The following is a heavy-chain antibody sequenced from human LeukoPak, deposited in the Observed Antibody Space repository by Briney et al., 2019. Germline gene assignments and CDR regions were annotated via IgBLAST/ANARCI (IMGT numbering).Heavy chain of an antibody. V-gene: IGHV1-8*01. CDR2: MNPNSGNT. D-gene: IGHD3-22*01. CDR3: ARGPYYYDSSGNQIDY. Sequence: ASVKVSCKASGCTFTSYDINWVRQATGQGLEWMGWMNPNSGNTGYAQKFQGRVTMTRNTSISTAYMELSSLRSEDTAVYYCARGPYYYDSSGNQIDYWGQGTLVTVSS. CDR1: GCTFTSYD. J-gene: IGHJ4*02.